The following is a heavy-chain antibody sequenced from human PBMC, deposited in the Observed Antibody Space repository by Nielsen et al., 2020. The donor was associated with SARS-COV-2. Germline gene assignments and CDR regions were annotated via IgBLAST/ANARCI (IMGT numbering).Heavy chain of an antibody. D-gene: IGHD3-22*01. J-gene: IGHJ4*02. V-gene: IGHV6-1*01. CDR1: GDSVSSNSAT. Sequence: SETLSLTCAISGDSVSSNSATWNWIRQSPSRGLEWLGRTYYRSKWYNDYAVSVKSRVIINPDTSKNQFSLQLNSVTPEDTAVYYCARGDESRGYRTFPDWGQGTLVTVSS. CDR3: ARGDESRGYRTFPD. CDR2: TYYRSKWYN.